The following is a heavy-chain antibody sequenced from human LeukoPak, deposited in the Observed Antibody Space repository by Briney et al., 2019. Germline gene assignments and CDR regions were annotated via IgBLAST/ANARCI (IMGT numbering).Heavy chain of an antibody. CDR1: GFTFSSYA. Sequence: GGSLRLSCSAPGFTFSSYAMHWIRQAPGKGLEYVSAISNNGGNTYYADSVKGRFTISRDNSKNTLYLQMSSLRAEDTAVYYCARAAYTGSPTSFDYWGQGTLVTVSS. CDR3: ARAAYTGSPTSFDY. V-gene: IGHV3-64D*06. J-gene: IGHJ4*02. D-gene: IGHD1-26*01. CDR2: ISNNGGNT.